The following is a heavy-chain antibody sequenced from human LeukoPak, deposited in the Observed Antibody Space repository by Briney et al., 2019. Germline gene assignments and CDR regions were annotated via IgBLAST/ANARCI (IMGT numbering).Heavy chain of an antibody. Sequence: SETLSLACTVSGGSISSSGYYWIWIRQPAGKGLEWIGHIYTSGSTNYSPSLKSRVTISIDTSKNQFSLKLNSVTAADTAVYYCASPEGYWGQGTLVTVSS. V-gene: IGHV4-61*09. J-gene: IGHJ4*02. CDR2: IYTSGST. CDR1: GGSISSSGYY. CDR3: ASPEGY.